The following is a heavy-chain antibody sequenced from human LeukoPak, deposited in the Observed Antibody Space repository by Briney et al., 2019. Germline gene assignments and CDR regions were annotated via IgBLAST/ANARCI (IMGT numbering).Heavy chain of an antibody. D-gene: IGHD3-10*01. Sequence: GGSLRLSCAASGFTFNTYAMNWVRQAPGKGLEWVSSISGSSSYIYYADSVKGRFTISRDNAKNSLYLQMNSLRAEDTAVYYCARYYGSGSPPFDYWGQGTLVTVSS. CDR3: ARYYGSGSPPFDY. CDR1: GFTFNTYA. CDR2: ISGSSSYI. V-gene: IGHV3-21*01. J-gene: IGHJ4*02.